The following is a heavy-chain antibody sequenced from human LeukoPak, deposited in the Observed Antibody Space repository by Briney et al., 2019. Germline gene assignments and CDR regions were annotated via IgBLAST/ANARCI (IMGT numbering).Heavy chain of an antibody. CDR2: ISSSSSYI. CDR3: AREGSRELYFDY. D-gene: IGHD1-26*01. V-gene: IGHV3-21*01. Sequence: GGSLRLSCAASGFTFSSYSMNWVRQAPGKGLEWVSSISSSSSYIYYADSVKGRFTISRDNAKNSLYLQMNSLRAEDTAVYYCAREGSRELYFDYWGQGTLVTVSS. J-gene: IGHJ4*02. CDR1: GFTFSSYS.